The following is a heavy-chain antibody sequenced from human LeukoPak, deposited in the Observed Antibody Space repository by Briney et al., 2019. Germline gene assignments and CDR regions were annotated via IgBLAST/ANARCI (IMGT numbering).Heavy chain of an antibody. J-gene: IGHJ4*02. CDR3: ARSGIAAAGVFDY. CDR2: INPNSGGT. CDR1: GYTFTGYY. Sequence: ASVKVSCKASGYTFTGYYMHWVRQAPGQGLEWMGWINPNSGGTNYAQKFQGRVTMTRDTSISTAYMELSRLRSDDTAVYCCARSGIAAAGVFDYWGQGTLVTVSS. D-gene: IGHD6-13*01. V-gene: IGHV1-2*02.